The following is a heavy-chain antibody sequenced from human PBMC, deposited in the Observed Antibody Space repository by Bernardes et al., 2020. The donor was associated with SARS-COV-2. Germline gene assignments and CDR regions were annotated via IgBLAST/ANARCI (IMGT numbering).Heavy chain of an antibody. Sequence: GSLRLSCAASGFTFSSYGMHWVRQAPGKGLEWVAVISYDGSNKYYADSVKGRFTISRDNSKNTLYLQMNSLRAEDTAVYYCAKDSPPYYYDSSGSGDYWGQGTLVTVSS. J-gene: IGHJ4*02. V-gene: IGHV3-30*18. CDR3: AKDSPPYYYDSSGSGDY. CDR1: GFTFSSYG. CDR2: ISYDGSNK. D-gene: IGHD3-22*01.